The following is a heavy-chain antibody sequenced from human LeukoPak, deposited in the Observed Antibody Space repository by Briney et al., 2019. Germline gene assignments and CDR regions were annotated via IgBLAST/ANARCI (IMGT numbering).Heavy chain of an antibody. CDR1: GCTFSSYA. Sequence: PGGSLRLSCAASGCTFSSYAMSWFRQAPGKGLEWFSTISIGGGNTYYADSVKGRFTISRDNSKNTLYLQMNSLRAEDAAIYYCAKVSGAARVGYIDYWGQGTLVTVSS. CDR3: AKVSGAARVGYIDY. V-gene: IGHV3-23*01. CDR2: ISIGGGNT. D-gene: IGHD1-26*01. J-gene: IGHJ4*02.